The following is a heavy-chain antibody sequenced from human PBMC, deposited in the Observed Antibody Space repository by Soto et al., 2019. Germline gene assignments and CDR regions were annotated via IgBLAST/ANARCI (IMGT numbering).Heavy chain of an antibody. CDR1: SDSISSYY. J-gene: IGHJ4*02. D-gene: IGHD6-19*01. Sequence: SETLSLTCTVSSDSISSYYWIWIRQSPGKGLEWIGYTDYSGNANYNPSLKSRVTISGDTSKNQFSLRLSSVTAADTAVYYCARAVGDPLYYLDYWGQGTLVTVSS. V-gene: IGHV4-59*08. CDR2: TDYSGNA. CDR3: ARAVGDPLYYLDY.